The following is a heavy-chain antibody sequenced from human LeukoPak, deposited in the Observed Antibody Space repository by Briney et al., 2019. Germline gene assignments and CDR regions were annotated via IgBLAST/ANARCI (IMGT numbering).Heavy chain of an antibody. D-gene: IGHD6-6*01. J-gene: IGHJ4*02. Sequence: PSETLSLTCTVSGGSLTSSPYYWGWIRQPPGRGLEWIGSISFSGRTFYNPSLASRVTVSRDTSKNQFSMKLSSVTAADTAVYYCARLSRFFEYSSSSTDFDYWGQGTLVTVSS. CDR3: ARLSRFFEYSSSSTDFDY. V-gene: IGHV4-39*01. CDR1: GGSLTSSPYY. CDR2: ISFSGRT.